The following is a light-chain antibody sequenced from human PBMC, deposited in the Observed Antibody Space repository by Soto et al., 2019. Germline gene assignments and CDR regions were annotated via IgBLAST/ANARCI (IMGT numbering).Light chain of an antibody. CDR1: RSLLKANGYTY. Sequence: DIVMTQSPLSLTVTPGEPASISCGSSRSLLKANGYTYFHWFLQKPGQSPQLLIYLGYTRAPGVPDRFSGTGSGTDFILKISRVEADDVGVYYCMQTLESRTFGQGTKLEIK. CDR3: MQTLESRT. J-gene: IGKJ1*01. V-gene: IGKV2-28*01. CDR2: LGY.